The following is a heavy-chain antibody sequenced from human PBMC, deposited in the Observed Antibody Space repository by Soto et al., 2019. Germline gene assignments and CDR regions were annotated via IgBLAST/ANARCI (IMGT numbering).Heavy chain of an antibody. Sequence: QAQLVESGGGVVQPGRSLRLSCAASGFAFSSYGMHWVRQAPGTGLEWVAVISYDGSLHHYADSVKGRFTISIDNSKNMVLLQRSSLRAEDTAVYYCVSDRGYGHASVPYSWGQGTLVSVSS. CDR2: ISYDGSLH. J-gene: IGHJ4*02. D-gene: IGHD5-18*01. CDR1: GFAFSSYG. V-gene: IGHV3-30*03. CDR3: VSDRGYGHASVPYS.